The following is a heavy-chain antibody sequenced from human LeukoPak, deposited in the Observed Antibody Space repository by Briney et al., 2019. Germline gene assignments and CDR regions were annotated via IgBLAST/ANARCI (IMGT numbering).Heavy chain of an antibody. CDR1: GGSISSSSYY. CDR3: ASQSVTTSGWFDP. J-gene: IGHJ5*02. CDR2: IYYSGST. D-gene: IGHD4-17*01. V-gene: IGHV4-39*01. Sequence: SETLSLTCTVSGGSISSSSYYWGWIRQPPGTGLEWIGSIYYSGSTYYNPSLKSRVTISVDTSKNQFSLKLSSVTAADTAVYYCASQSVTTSGWFDPWGQGTLVTVSS.